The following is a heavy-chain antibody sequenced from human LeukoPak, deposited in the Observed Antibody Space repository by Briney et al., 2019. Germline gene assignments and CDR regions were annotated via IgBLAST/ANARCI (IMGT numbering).Heavy chain of an antibody. J-gene: IGHJ4*02. Sequence: SETLSLTCAVSGFSIRSGYFWGWIRRPPGKGLEWIGTIHYPESTYYNPSLNSRLTISIDTSKNHFSLKLSSVTAADTALYYCARGRGRQVGTRWHPDTHHDYWGQGILVTVSS. CDR3: ARGRGRQVGTRWHPDTHHDY. V-gene: IGHV4-38-2*01. D-gene: IGHD6-13*01. CDR2: IHYPEST. CDR1: GFSIRSGYF.